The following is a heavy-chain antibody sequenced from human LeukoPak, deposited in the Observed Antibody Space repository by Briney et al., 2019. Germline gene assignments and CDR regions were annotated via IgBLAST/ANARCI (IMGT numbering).Heavy chain of an antibody. CDR1: GGSISSYY. J-gene: IGHJ4*02. CDR2: IYYSGST. Sequence: SETLSLTCTVSGGSISSYYWSWVRQPPGKGLEWIGYIYYSGSTNYNPSLKSRVTISVDTSNNQFSLKLSSVTAADTAVYYCARHGRSGYSIDWPALGYWGRRTLVTVSS. D-gene: IGHD5-12*01. V-gene: IGHV4-59*08. CDR3: ARHGRSGYSIDWPALGY.